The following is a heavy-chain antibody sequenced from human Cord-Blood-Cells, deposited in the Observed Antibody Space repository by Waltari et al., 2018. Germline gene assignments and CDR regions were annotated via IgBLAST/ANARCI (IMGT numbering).Heavy chain of an antibody. CDR2: INPNSGGT. CDR3: ARREGGSGSYWFDP. Sequence: QVQLVQSGAEVKKPGASVKVSCKASGYTFTGYHMPSVRQAPGQGLEWMGWINPNSGGTNYAQKFQGRVTMTRDTSISTAYMELSRLRSDDTAVYYCARREGGSGSYWFDPWGQGTLVTVSS. D-gene: IGHD3-10*01. V-gene: IGHV1-2*02. CDR1: GYTFTGYH. J-gene: IGHJ5*02.